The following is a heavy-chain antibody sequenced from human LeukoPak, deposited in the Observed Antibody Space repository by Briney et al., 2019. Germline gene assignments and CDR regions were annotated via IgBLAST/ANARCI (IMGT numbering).Heavy chain of an antibody. CDR3: AKSRGLKLGGLSDY. D-gene: IGHD3-16*02. V-gene: IGHV3-30*18. Sequence: GGSLRLSCAASGFTFSNAWMNWVRQAPGKGLEWVAVISYDGSNKYYADSVKGRFTISRDNSKNTLYLQMNSLRAEDTAVYYCAKSRGLKLGGLSDYWGQGTLVTVSS. CDR1: GFTFSNAW. J-gene: IGHJ4*02. CDR2: ISYDGSNK.